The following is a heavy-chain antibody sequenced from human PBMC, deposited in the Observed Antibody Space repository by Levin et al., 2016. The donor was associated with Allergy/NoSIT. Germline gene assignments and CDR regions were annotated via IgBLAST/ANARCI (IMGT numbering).Heavy chain of an antibody. J-gene: IGHJ4*02. CDR3: ARGSSGRFNIDH. V-gene: IGHV2-70*01. CDR2: IDWDEDK. Sequence: WIRQPPGKALEWLALIDWDEDKYYSTSLKTRLSISKDTSKNQVVLTMTNMDPVDTATFYCARGSSGRFNIDHWGQGTLVTVSS. D-gene: IGHD6-6*01.